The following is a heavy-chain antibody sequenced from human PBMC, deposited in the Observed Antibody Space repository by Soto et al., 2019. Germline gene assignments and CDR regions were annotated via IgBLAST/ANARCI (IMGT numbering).Heavy chain of an antibody. V-gene: IGHV1-24*01. Sequence: GASVKVSCKVSGYTLTELSMHWVRQAPGKGLEWMGGFDPEDGETIYAQKFQGRVTMTEDTSTDTAYMELSSLRSEDTAVYYCATAHPSWGTNSSSWYILAGYYFDYWGQGTLVTVSS. CDR1: GYTLTELS. CDR3: ATAHPSWGTNSSSWYILAGYYFDY. D-gene: IGHD6-13*01. J-gene: IGHJ4*02. CDR2: FDPEDGET.